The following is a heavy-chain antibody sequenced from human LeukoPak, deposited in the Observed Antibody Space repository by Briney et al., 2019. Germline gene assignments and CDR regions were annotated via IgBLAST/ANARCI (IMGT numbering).Heavy chain of an antibody. CDR2: IWYDGSNK. CDR3: ARASLWFGEALRGY. V-gene: IGHV3-33*01. D-gene: IGHD3-10*01. CDR1: GFTFSSYG. Sequence: GRSLRLSCAASGFTFSSYGMHWVRQAPGKGLEWVAVIWYDGSNKYYADSVKGRFTISRDNSKNTLYLQMNSLRAEDTAVYYCARASLWFGEALRGYWGQGTLVTVSS. J-gene: IGHJ4*02.